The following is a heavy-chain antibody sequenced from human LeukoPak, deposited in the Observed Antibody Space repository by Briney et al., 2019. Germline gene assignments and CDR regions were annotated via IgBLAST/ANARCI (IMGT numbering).Heavy chain of an antibody. CDR2: INHSGST. D-gene: IGHD7-27*01. CDR1: GGSFSGYY. V-gene: IGHV4-34*01. CDR3: ARDWAE. Sequence: ASETLSLTCAVYGGSFSGYYWSWIRQPPGKGLEWIGEINHSGSTNYNLSLKSRVTISVDTSKNQFSLKLSSVTAADTAVYYCARDWAEWGQGTLVTVSS. J-gene: IGHJ4*02.